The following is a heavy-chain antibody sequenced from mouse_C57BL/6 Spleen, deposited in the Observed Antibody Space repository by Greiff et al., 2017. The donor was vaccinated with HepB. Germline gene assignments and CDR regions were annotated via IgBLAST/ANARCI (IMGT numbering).Heavy chain of an antibody. CDR3: AREGGMIKNWYFDV. Sequence: EVQLQQSGPELVKPGASVKIPCKASGYTFTDYNMDWVKQSHGKSLEWIGDINPNNGGTIYNQKFKGKATLTVDKSSSTAYMELRSLTSEDTAVYYCAREGGMIKNWYFDVWGTGTTVTVSS. CDR1: GYTFTDYN. V-gene: IGHV1-18*01. D-gene: IGHD2-4*01. J-gene: IGHJ1*03. CDR2: INPNNGGT.